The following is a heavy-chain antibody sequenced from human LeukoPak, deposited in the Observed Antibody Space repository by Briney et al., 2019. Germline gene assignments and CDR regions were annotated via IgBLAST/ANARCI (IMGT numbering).Heavy chain of an antibody. CDR3: AGGGGYAYY. CDR1: GGSFSGYY. D-gene: IGHD3-16*01. CDR2: INHSGST. V-gene: IGHV4-34*01. Sequence: KSSETLSITCAVYGGSFSGYYWSWIRQPPGKGLEWIGEINHSGSTNYNPSLKSRVTISVDTSKNQFSLKLSSVTAADTAVYYCAGGGGYAYYWGQGTLVTVSS. J-gene: IGHJ4*02.